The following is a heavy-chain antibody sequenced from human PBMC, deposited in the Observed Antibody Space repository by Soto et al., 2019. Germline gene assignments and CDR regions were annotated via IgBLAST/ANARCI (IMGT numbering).Heavy chain of an antibody. CDR3: ATSYDSSGYDY. D-gene: IGHD3-22*01. CDR1: GFTFSSYA. CDR2: LSGSGIST. Sequence: GGSLRLSCAVSGFTFSSYAMSWVRQAPGKGLEWVSALSGSGISTYYADTVKGRFTISRDNSRNTLYLQMNSLRAEDTAVYYCATSYDSSGYDYWGQGTLVTVSS. J-gene: IGHJ4*02. V-gene: IGHV3-23*01.